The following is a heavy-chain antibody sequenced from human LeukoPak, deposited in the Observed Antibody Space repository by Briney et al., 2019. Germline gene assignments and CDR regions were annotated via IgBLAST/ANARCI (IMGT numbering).Heavy chain of an antibody. CDR2: INSDGSST. J-gene: IGHJ3*02. Sequence: PGGSLRLSCAASGITFSTYWMHWVRQVPGKGLAWVSGINSDGSSTTYVAPVKGRFMISRDNARNTLYLQMNSLRVGDSAVYYCIRGGSYSSDPFDIWGQGTMVTVSS. CDR1: GITFSTYW. CDR3: IRGGSYSSDPFDI. D-gene: IGHD1-26*01. V-gene: IGHV3-74*01.